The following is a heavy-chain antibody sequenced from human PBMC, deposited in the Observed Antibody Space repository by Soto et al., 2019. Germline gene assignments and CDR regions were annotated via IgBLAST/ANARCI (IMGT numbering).Heavy chain of an antibody. V-gene: IGHV3-48*01. J-gene: IGHJ6*02. Sequence: GGSLRLSCAASGFTVSSNYMSWVRQAPGKGLEWVSYISSTSSTIYYADSVKGRFTISRDNAKNSLYLQMNSLRAEDTAVYYCARDQADIVVGTTLYYYYGMDVWGQGTTVTVSS. CDR1: GFTVSSNY. CDR3: ARDQADIVVGTTLYYYYGMDV. D-gene: IGHD2-15*01. CDR2: ISSTSSTI.